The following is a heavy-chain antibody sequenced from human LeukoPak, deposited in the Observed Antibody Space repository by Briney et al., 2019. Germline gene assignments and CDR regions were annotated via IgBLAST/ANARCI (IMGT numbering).Heavy chain of an antibody. J-gene: IGHJ4*02. D-gene: IGHD3-16*01. V-gene: IGHV4-39*01. CDR3: AIGPYDYVWGSYTMYFDY. CDR2: IYYGGST. CDR1: GGSISSSSYY. Sequence: SETLSLTCTVSGGSISSSSYYWGWVRQPPGKGLEWIGSIYYGGSTYYNPSLKSRVTISVDTSKNQFSLKLSSVTAADTAVYYCAIGPYDYVWGSYTMYFDYWGQGTLVTVSS.